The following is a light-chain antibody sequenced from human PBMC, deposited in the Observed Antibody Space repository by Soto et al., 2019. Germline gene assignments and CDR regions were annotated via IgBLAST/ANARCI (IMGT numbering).Light chain of an antibody. Sequence: EIVLTQSPGTLSLSPGDAATLSCRASRTITRNLAWYQQKPGQAPRLLIYDASNRATGIPARFSGSGSGTEFPLTISSLEPEDFAVYYCQQRTDWSPLTFGGGTKVEV. V-gene: IGKV3-11*01. CDR2: DAS. CDR1: RTITRN. CDR3: QQRTDWSPLT. J-gene: IGKJ4*01.